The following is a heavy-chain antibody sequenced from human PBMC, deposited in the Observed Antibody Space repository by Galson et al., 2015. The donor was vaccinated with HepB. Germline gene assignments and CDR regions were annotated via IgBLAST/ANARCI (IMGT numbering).Heavy chain of an antibody. V-gene: IGHV3-33*01. J-gene: IGHJ6*03. CDR2: IWYDGSNK. D-gene: IGHD2/OR15-2a*01. CDR1: GFTFSSYG. CDR3: ARGEYELHYYMDV. Sequence: SLRLSCAASGFTFSSYGMHWVRQAPGKGLEWVAVIWYDGSNKYYADSVKGRFTISRDNSKNTLYLQMNSLRAEDTAVYYCARGEYELHYYMDVWGKGTTVTVSS.